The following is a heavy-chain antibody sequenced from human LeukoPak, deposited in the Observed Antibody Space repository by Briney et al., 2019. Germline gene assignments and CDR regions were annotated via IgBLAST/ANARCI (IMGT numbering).Heavy chain of an antibody. Sequence: PSETLSLTCAVSGASISSGGYSWSWIRQPPGKGLEWIGYIYHSGSTYYNPSLKSRVTISVDRSKNQFSLKLSSVTAADTAVYYCARGGGIAAPFDYWGQGTLVTVSS. J-gene: IGHJ4*02. CDR3: ARGGGIAAPFDY. CDR1: GASISSGGYS. V-gene: IGHV4-30-2*01. D-gene: IGHD6-13*01. CDR2: IYHSGST.